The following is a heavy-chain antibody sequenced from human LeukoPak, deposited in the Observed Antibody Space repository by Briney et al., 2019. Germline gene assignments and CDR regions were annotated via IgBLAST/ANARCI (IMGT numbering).Heavy chain of an antibody. V-gene: IGHV3-21*04. CDR1: GFTFSNYN. CDR3: AKGQQWLVQENIDY. CDR2: ISSSSSYI. J-gene: IGHJ4*02. D-gene: IGHD6-19*01. Sequence: GGSLRLSCAVSGFTFSNYNMNWVRQAPGKGLEWVSFISSSSSYIYYADSVKGRFTISRDNAKNSLYLQMNSLRAEDTALYYCAKGQQWLVQENIDYWGQGTLVTVSS.